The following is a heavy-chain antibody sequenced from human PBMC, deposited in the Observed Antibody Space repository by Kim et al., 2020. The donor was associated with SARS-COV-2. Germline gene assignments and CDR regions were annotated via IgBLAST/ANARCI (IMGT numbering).Heavy chain of an antibody. CDR2: IDPSDSYT. CDR1: GYSFTSYW. D-gene: IGHD3-10*01. CDR3: ARQNSIYSSGLGFDP. Sequence: GESLKISCKGSGYSFTSYWISWVRQMPGKGLEWMGRIDPSDSYTNYSPSFQGHVTISADKSISTAYLQWSSLKASDTAMYYCARQNSIYSSGLGFDPWGQGTLVTVSS. J-gene: IGHJ5*02. V-gene: IGHV5-10-1*01.